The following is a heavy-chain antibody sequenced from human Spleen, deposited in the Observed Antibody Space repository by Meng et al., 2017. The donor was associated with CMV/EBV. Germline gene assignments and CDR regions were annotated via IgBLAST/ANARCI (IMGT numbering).Heavy chain of an antibody. V-gene: IGHV3-9*01. CDR2: LNWNSDNI. D-gene: IGHD4-11*01. CDR1: GFIFHDYT. J-gene: IGHJ4*02. CDR3: AKDFVGAATTYYFDY. Sequence: GGSLRLSCTAFGFIFHDYTMHWVRQVPGKGLEWVSGLNWNSDNIFYADSVKGRFTISRDNAKNPLYLQMNSLRAEDTALYYCAKDFVGAATTYYFDYWGQGTLVTVSS.